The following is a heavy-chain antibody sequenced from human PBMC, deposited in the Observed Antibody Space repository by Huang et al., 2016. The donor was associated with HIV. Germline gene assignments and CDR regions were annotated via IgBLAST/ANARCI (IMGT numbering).Heavy chain of an antibody. CDR1: GGSISSSSYY. CDR2: SDDSVST. CDR3: ARHERWAMVRGVPQWGFDY. V-gene: IGHV4-39*01. Sequence: QLQLQESGPGLVKHSETLSLTCTVSGGSISSSSYYWGWIRQPPGKGLKWIGTSDDSVSTYYNPSLKGRVTISVDTSKNQFSLKLSSVTAADTAVYYCARHERWAMVRGVPQWGFDYWGQGTLVTVSS. J-gene: IGHJ4*02. D-gene: IGHD3-10*01.